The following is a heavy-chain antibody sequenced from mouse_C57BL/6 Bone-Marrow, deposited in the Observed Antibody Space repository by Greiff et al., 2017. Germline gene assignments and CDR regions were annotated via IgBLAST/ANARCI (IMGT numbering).Heavy chain of an antibody. CDR3: ARRGSYWYFDV. Sequence: VQRVESGPGLVAPSQSLSITCTVSGFSLTSYAISWVRQPPGKGLEWLGVIWTGGGTNYNSALKSRLSIIKDNSTSQLFLKMTSLLTDDTARYYCARRGSYWYFDVWGTGTTVTVSS. V-gene: IGHV2-9-1*01. CDR2: IWTGGGT. J-gene: IGHJ1*03. CDR1: GFSLTSYA. D-gene: IGHD1-1*01.